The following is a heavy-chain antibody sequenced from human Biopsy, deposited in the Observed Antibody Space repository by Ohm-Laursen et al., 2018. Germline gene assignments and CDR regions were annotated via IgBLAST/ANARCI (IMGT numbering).Heavy chain of an antibody. V-gene: IGHV3-21*01. CDR2: ISASGNHI. J-gene: IGHJ4*02. CDR1: GFTFSGFS. Sequence: SLRLSCAASGFTFSGFSMNWVRQAPGKGLKWVLSISASGNHIYYTDSVKGRFTVSRDNGRNSVYLQMNSLRVEDTAVYYCARDGEAKYCKHGVCPSDFWGQGTLVTVSS. CDR3: ARDGEAKYCKHGVCPSDF. D-gene: IGHD2-8*01.